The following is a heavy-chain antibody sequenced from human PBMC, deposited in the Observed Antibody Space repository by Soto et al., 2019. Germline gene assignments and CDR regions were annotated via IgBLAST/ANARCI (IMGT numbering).Heavy chain of an antibody. CDR3: ARDRRDYSDPPGSGYMDV. D-gene: IGHD4-4*01. CDR2: ISSSSSTI. Sequence: GGSLRLSCAASGFTFSSYSMNWVLQAPGKGLEWVSYISSSSSTIYYADSVKGRFTISRDNAKNSLYLQMNSLRAEDTAVYYCARDRRDYSDPPGSGYMDVWGKGTTVTVSS. V-gene: IGHV3-48*01. CDR1: GFTFSSYS. J-gene: IGHJ6*03.